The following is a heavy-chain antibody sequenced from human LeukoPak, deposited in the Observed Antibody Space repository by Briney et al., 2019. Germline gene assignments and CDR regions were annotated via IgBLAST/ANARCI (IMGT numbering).Heavy chain of an antibody. CDR3: ASVDTVMVRHAFDI. CDR1: GGSISSYY. J-gene: IGHJ3*02. V-gene: IGHV4-4*07. Sequence: PSETLSLTCTVSGATVSGGSISSYYWSWIRQPAGKGLEWIGRIYTSGTTNYNPSLKSRVTMSVDTSENQFSLKLSSVTAADTAVYYCASVDTVMVRHAFDIWGQGTMVTVSS. D-gene: IGHD5-18*01. CDR2: IYTSGTT.